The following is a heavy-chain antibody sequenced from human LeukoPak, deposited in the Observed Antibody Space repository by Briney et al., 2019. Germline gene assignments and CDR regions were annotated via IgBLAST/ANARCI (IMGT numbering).Heavy chain of an antibody. V-gene: IGHV3-33*01. CDR3: ARDLSFGSLDF. Sequence: PGGSLRLSCAASGFTLSSHGMHWVRQAPGKGLEWVALIWYDGSKENYADSVKGRFTISRDMSKSTLNLQMNSLRVEDTAVFYCARDLSFGSLDFRGQGTLVTVSS. CDR1: GFTLSSHG. J-gene: IGHJ4*02. CDR2: IWYDGSKE. D-gene: IGHD1-26*01.